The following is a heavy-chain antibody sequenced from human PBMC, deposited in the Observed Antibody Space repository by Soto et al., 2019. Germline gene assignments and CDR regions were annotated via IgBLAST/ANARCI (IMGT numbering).Heavy chain of an antibody. CDR1: GSTFSSYG. J-gene: IGHJ4*02. V-gene: IGHV3-30*18. D-gene: IGHD5-12*01. CDR3: TKDARWLQKGVFDY. Sequence: QVQLVESGGGVVQPGRSLRLSCAASGSTFSSYGMHWVRQAPGKGLEWVAVISNDGDNKNYADSVKGRFIISRDNSKNTRYMQMNNLRAEDTAVNYCTKDARWLQKGVFDYWGQGTLVTVSS. CDR2: ISNDGDNK.